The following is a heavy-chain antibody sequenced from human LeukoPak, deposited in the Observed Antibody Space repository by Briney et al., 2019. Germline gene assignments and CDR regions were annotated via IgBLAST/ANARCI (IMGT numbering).Heavy chain of an antibody. CDR2: IYYSGST. D-gene: IGHD2-15*01. CDR3: ARRGCSGGSCYCAY. Sequence: PSQTLSLTCTVSGGSISSGGYYWSWIRQHPGKGLEWIGYIYYSGSTYYNPSLKSRVTISVDTSKNQFSLKLSSVTAADTAVYYCARRGCSGGSCYCAYWGQGTLVTVSS. V-gene: IGHV4-31*03. CDR1: GGSISSGGYY. J-gene: IGHJ4*02.